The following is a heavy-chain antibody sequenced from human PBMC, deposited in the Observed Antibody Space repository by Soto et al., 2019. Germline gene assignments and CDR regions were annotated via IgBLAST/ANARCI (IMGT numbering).Heavy chain of an antibody. CDR1: GFTFSSYS. CDR2: ISSSSSTI. Sequence: EVQLVESGGGLVQPGGSLRLSCAASGFTFSSYSMNWVRQAPGKGLEWVSYISSSSSTIYYADSVKGRFTISRDNAKNSLYLQMNSLRDDDTAVYYCARDSNSGSYWGDAFDIWGQGTMVTVSS. D-gene: IGHD1-26*01. CDR3: ARDSNSGSYWGDAFDI. V-gene: IGHV3-48*02. J-gene: IGHJ3*02.